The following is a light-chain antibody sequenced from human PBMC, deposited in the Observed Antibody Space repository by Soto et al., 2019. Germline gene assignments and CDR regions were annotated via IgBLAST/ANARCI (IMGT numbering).Light chain of an antibody. J-gene: IGKJ5*01. V-gene: IGKV1-39*01. CDR2: AAS. CDR3: QQSYSTPPIT. Sequence: DLQMTPSPSSLSGFLGDRVTNTFRASQSISSYLNWYQQKPGKAHKLIFYAASSLQSGVPSRFSGSGSGTDFTLTISSLQPEDFATYYCQQSYSTPPITFGQGTRLEIK. CDR1: QSISSY.